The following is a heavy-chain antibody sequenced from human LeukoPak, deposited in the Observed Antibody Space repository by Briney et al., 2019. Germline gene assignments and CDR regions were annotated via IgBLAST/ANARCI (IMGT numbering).Heavy chain of an antibody. CDR1: GYTFTSYG. Sequence: ASVKVSCKASGYTFTSYGISWVRQAPGQGLEWMGWMNPNSGNTGYAQKFQGRVTMTRNTSISTAYMELSSLRSEDTAVYYCARGTCSSTSCPLGWFDPWGQGTLVTVSS. CDR3: ARGTCSSTSCPLGWFDP. CDR2: MNPNSGNT. J-gene: IGHJ5*02. D-gene: IGHD2-2*01. V-gene: IGHV1-8*02.